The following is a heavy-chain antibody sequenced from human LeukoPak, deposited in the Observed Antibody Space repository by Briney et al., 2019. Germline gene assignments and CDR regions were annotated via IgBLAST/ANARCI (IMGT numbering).Heavy chain of an antibody. V-gene: IGHV4-59*08. Sequence: SETLSLTCTVSGGSISSYYWSWIRQPPGKGLEWIGYIYYSGSTSYNPSLKSRVTISVDTSKNQFSLELSSVTAADTAVYYCVRRRCSGGSCLPYYFDYWGQGTLVTVSS. CDR2: IYYSGST. CDR1: GGSISSYY. CDR3: VRRRCSGGSCLPYYFDY. J-gene: IGHJ4*02. D-gene: IGHD2-15*01.